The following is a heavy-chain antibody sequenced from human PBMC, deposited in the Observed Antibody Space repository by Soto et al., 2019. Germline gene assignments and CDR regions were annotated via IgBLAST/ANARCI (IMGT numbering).Heavy chain of an antibody. CDR3: ARNDGSGSYPDPYYFDY. CDR2: ISAYNGNT. V-gene: IGHV1-18*01. D-gene: IGHD3-10*01. Sequence: QVQLVQSGAEVKKPGASVKVSCKASGYTFTSYGISWVRQAPGQGLEWLGWISAYNGNTNYAQKLQGRVTMTTDRSTSTAYMELRSVRYDGTAVYYCARNDGSGSYPDPYYFDYWGQGTLVTVSS. J-gene: IGHJ4*02. CDR1: GYTFTSYG.